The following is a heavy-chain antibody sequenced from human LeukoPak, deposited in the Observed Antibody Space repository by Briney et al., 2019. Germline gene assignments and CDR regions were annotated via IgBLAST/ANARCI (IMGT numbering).Heavy chain of an antibody. D-gene: IGHD5-18*01. V-gene: IGHV4-59*12. CDR2: IYYSGST. CDR3: ARIYTAMAYDY. J-gene: IGHJ4*02. Sequence: SETLSLTCTVSGGSISSYYWSWIRQPPGKGLEWIGYIYYSGSTNYNPSLKSRVTISVDTSKNQFSLKLSSVTAADTAVYYCARIYTAMAYDYWGQGTLVTVSS. CDR1: GGSISSYY.